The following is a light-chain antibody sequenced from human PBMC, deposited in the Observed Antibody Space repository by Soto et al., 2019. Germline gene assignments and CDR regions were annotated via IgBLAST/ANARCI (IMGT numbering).Light chain of an antibody. CDR3: QQRSNWPSGT. J-gene: IGKJ2*02. CDR1: QSVSSY. Sequence: EIVLTQSPATLSLSPGERATLSCRASQSVSSYLAWYQQKPGQAPRLLIYDASNRATGIPARFSGSGSGTEFSLTISSLEPEDSSVYYCQQRSNWPSGTFGQGTKLEIK. V-gene: IGKV3-11*01. CDR2: DAS.